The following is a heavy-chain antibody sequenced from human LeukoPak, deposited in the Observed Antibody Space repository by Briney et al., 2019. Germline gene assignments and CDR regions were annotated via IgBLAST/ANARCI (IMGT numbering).Heavy chain of an antibody. V-gene: IGHV4-34*01. CDR3: ARTHIVVVPAARLYYYYGMDV. CDR2: NNHSGST. D-gene: IGHD2-2*01. Sequence: PSETLSLTCAVYGGSFSGYYWSWIRQPPGKGLEWIGENNHSGSTNYNPSLKSRVTISVDTSKNQFSLKQSSVTAADTAVYYCARTHIVVVPAARLYYYYGMDVWGQGTTVTVSS. J-gene: IGHJ6*02. CDR1: GGSFSGYY.